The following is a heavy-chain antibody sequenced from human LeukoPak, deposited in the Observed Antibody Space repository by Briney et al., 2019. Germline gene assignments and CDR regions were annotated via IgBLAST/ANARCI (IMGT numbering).Heavy chain of an antibody. CDR2: IKQDGSEK. J-gene: IGHJ4*02. Sequence: GGSLRLSCAASGFTFSSYAMSWVRQAPGKGLEWVANIKQDGSEKYYVDSVKGRFTISRDNAKNSLYLQMNSLRAEDTAVYYCARDSWSYYGFCFDYWGQGTLVTVSS. D-gene: IGHD3-10*01. CDR3: ARDSWSYYGFCFDY. CDR1: GFTFSSYA. V-gene: IGHV3-7*01.